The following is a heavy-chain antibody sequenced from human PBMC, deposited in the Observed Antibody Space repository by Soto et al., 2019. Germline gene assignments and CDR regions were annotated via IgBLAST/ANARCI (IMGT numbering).Heavy chain of an antibody. D-gene: IGHD3-16*02. Sequence: QVQLVKSGAAMKKPGASVKVSCKASGYTFTSYDINWVRQATGQGLEWMGWINPNTGYTDYAQKFQDRVTMTGNTSITTAYMELSSLRSEDTAVYYCVRGRVMITFGVVIVIDYWGQGSPVTVSS. J-gene: IGHJ4*02. V-gene: IGHV1-8*01. CDR2: INPNTGYT. CDR3: VRGRVMITFGVVIVIDY. CDR1: GYTFTSYD.